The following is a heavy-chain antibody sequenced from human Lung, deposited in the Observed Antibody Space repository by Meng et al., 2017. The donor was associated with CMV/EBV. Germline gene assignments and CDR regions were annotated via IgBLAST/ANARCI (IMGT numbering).Heavy chain of an antibody. J-gene: IGHJ6*02. D-gene: IGHD3-10*01. CDR2: IYHSGST. CDR1: GGSISSSNW. CDR3: AREKTYYYGSGSPHYYYYGIDV. Sequence: SETLSLTXAVSGGSISSSNWWSWVRQPPGKGLEWIGEIYHSGSTNYNPSLKSRVTISVDKSKNQFSLKLSSVTAADTAVYYCAREKTYYYGSGSPHYYYYGIDVWGQGTTVTVSS. V-gene: IGHV4-4*02.